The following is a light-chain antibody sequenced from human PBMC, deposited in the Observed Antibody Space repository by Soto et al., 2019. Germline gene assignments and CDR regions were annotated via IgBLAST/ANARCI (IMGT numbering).Light chain of an antibody. CDR3: QQYKSYPWT. V-gene: IGKV1-5*03. CDR1: QSISSW. CDR2: MAS. Sequence: DIQMTQSPSTLSASVGDSVTITCRASQSISSWLAWYQQKPGKAPRLLIYMASSLESGVPSRFSGSGSGTEFTLTISSLQPDDFATYYCQQYKSYPWTFGQGTKVEIK. J-gene: IGKJ1*01.